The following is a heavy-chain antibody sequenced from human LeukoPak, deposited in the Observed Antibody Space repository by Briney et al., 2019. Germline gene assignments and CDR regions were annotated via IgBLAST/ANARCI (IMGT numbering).Heavy chain of an antibody. CDR3: ARVTRGSSVDY. Sequence: PSETLSLTCTVSGGSISSSSYYWGWIRQPPGKGLEWIGSIYYSGSTYYNPSLKSRVTISVDTSKNQFSLELSSVTAADTAVYYCARVTRGSSVDYWGQGTLVTVSS. V-gene: IGHV4-39*01. CDR1: GGSISSSSYY. D-gene: IGHD1-26*01. J-gene: IGHJ4*02. CDR2: IYYSGST.